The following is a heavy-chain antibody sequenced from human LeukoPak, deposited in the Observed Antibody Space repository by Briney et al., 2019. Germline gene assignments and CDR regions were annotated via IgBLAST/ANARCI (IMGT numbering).Heavy chain of an antibody. CDR2: IWYDGSNK. V-gene: IGHV3-33*01. J-gene: IGHJ3*02. CDR1: GFTFSSYG. Sequence: GGSLRLSCAASGFTFSSYGMHWVRQAPGKGLEWVAVIWYDGSNKYYADSVKGRFTISRDNSKNTLYLQMNSLRAEDTAVYYCARDGDIVVVVAATFGAFDIWGQGTMVTVSS. D-gene: IGHD2-15*01. CDR3: ARDGDIVVVVAATFGAFDI.